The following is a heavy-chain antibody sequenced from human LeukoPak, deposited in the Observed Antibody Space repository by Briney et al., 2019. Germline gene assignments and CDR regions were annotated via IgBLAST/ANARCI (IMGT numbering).Heavy chain of an antibody. CDR3: AAEERRYYYYYYGMDV. CDR2: IVVGSGNT. Sequence: SVKVSCKASGFTFTSSAMQWVRQARGQRLEWIGWIVVGSGNTNYAQKFQGRVTITADKSTSTAYMELSSLRSEDTAVYYCAAEERRYYYYYYGMDVWGQGTTVTVSS. V-gene: IGHV1-58*02. CDR1: GFTFTSSA. J-gene: IGHJ6*02. D-gene: IGHD1-26*01.